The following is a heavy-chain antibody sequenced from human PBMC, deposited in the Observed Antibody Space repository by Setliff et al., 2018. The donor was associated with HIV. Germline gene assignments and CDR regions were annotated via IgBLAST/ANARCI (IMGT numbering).Heavy chain of an antibody. D-gene: IGHD3-10*01. CDR2: LYYSGAT. CDR1: GGSMSSSSYY. V-gene: IGHV4-39*01. Sequence: SETLSLTCTVSGGSMSSSSYYWGWIRQTPDKGLEWIGILYYSGATYYNPSLTSRVTISVVTSRNQFSLKLRSVTAADTAAYYCARLGYVSGGFYKTPGPYYFDYWGQGALVTVSS. CDR3: ARLGYVSGGFYKTPGPYYFDY. J-gene: IGHJ4*02.